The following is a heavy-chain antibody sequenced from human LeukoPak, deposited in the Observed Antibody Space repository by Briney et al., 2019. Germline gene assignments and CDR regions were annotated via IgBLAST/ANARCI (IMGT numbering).Heavy chain of an antibody. CDR2: INHSGST. D-gene: IGHD6-19*01. CDR3: VRSGWYSIDY. Sequence: PSETLSLTCTVYGGSFSGYYWSWIRQPPGKGLEWIGEINHSGSTNYNPSLKSRVTISVDTSKNQFSLKVSSVTAADTAVYYCVRSGWYSIDYWGQGTLVTVSS. V-gene: IGHV4-34*01. J-gene: IGHJ4*02. CDR1: GGSFSGYY.